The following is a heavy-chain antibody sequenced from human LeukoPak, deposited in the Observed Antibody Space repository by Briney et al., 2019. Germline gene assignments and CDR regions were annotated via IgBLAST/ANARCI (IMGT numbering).Heavy chain of an antibody. J-gene: IGHJ6*03. D-gene: IGHD3-10*01. CDR3: AKVLVVRGRDYMDF. CDR2: ISSGGSSI. CDR1: GFTFSSYS. Sequence: SGGSLRLSCAASGFTFSSYSMNWVRQAPGKGLEWVSYISSGGSSIYYADSVKGRFTISRDNAKNSLYLQMNSLRAEDTAVYSCAKVLVVRGRDYMDFWGKGTTVTVSS. V-gene: IGHV3-48*01.